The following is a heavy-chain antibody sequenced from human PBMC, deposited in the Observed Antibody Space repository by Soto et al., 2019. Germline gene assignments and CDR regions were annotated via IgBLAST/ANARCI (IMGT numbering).Heavy chain of an antibody. CDR2: IYYSGST. V-gene: IGHV4-59*01. J-gene: IGHJ4*02. Sequence: PSETLSLTCTVSGGSISSYYWSWIRQPPGKGLEWIGYIYYSGSTKYNPSLKSRVTISVDTSKNQFSLKLSSVTAADTAVYYCARRTGSSTYYFDYWGQGPLVTVS. D-gene: IGHD6-6*01. CDR1: GGSISSYY. CDR3: ARRTGSSTYYFDY.